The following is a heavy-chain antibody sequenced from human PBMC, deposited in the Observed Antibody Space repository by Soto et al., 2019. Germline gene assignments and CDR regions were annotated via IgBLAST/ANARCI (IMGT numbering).Heavy chain of an antibody. J-gene: IGHJ4*02. Sequence: SETLSLTCTISGGSVSSGDYYWSWLRQSPGKGLEWIGYIYYSGTTSYNPSHKSRVTISVDTSKKQFSLNLRSVTAADTAVYYCTRLNYYDTSGYPYFFDYWGQGAPVTVSS. CDR1: GGSVSSGDYY. V-gene: IGHV4-61*08. D-gene: IGHD3-22*01. CDR3: TRLNYYDTSGYPYFFDY. CDR2: IYYSGTT.